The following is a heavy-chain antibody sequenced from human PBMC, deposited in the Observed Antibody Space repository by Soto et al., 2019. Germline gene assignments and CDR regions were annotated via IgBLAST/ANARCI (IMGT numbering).Heavy chain of an antibody. V-gene: IGHV4-38-2*02. CDR2: IYHSGST. Sequence: SETLSLTCAVSGYSISSGYYWGCIRQPPGKGLEWIGSIYHSGSTYYNPSLKSRVTISVDTSKNQFSLKLSSVTAADTAVYYCARDYIAPGYYYYYGMDVWGQGTTVTVSS. CDR1: GYSISSGYY. D-gene: IGHD2-21*01. CDR3: ARDYIAPGYYYYYGMDV. J-gene: IGHJ6*02.